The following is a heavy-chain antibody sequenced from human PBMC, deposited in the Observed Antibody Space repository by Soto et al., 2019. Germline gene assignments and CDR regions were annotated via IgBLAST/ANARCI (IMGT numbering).Heavy chain of an antibody. Sequence: GGSLRLSCAASGFTFSSYAMSWVRQAPGKGLEWVSAISGSGGSTYYADSVKGRFTISRDNSKNTLYLQMNSLRAEDTAVYYCANGWVGAHPVPGTGHWFDPWGQGTLVTVSS. CDR1: GFTFSSYA. CDR2: ISGSGGST. CDR3: ANGWVGAHPVPGTGHWFDP. V-gene: IGHV3-23*01. J-gene: IGHJ5*02. D-gene: IGHD1-26*01.